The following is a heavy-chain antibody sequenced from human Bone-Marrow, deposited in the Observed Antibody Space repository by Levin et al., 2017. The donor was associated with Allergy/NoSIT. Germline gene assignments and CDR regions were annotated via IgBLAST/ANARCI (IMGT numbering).Heavy chain of an antibody. CDR2: IHHSGST. V-gene: IGHV4-34*01. D-gene: IGHD6-13*01. CDR1: GGSFSGYY. J-gene: IGHJ3*01. Sequence: SQTLSLTCAVYGGSFSGYYWSWIRQAPGKGLEWIGEIHHSGSTNYNPSLKSRVTMSVDTSKTQFYLILSSVTAADTAVYYCARGGSSTWYGDAFDVWGQGTMVTVSS. CDR3: ARGGSSTWYGDAFDV.